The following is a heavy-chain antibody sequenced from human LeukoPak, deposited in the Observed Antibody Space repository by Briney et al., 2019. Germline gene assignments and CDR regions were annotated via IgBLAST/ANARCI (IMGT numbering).Heavy chain of an antibody. D-gene: IGHD5-18*01. CDR2: IYYSRST. Sequence: SETLSLTCAVSGGSISSGGYSWSWIRQPPGKGLEWIGYIYYSRSTYYNPSLKSRVTISVDTSKNQFSLKLSSVTAADTAVYYCARERPAMADYYYYYMDVWGKGTTVTVSS. J-gene: IGHJ6*03. CDR1: GGSISSGGYS. CDR3: ARERPAMADYYYYYMDV. V-gene: IGHV4-30-4*07.